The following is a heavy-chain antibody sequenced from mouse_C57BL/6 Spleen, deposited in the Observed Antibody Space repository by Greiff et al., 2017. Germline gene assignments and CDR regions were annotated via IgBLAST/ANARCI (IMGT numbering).Heavy chain of an antibody. V-gene: IGHV1-80*01. Sequence: QVQLKQSGAELVKPGASVKISCKASGYAFSSYWMNWVKQRPGKGLEWIGQIYPGDGDTNYNGKFKGKATLTADKSSSTAYMQLSSLTSEDSAVYFCARIYGSNYFDYWGQGTTLTVSS. CDR3: ARIYGSNYFDY. D-gene: IGHD1-1*01. CDR2: IYPGDGDT. CDR1: GYAFSSYW. J-gene: IGHJ2*01.